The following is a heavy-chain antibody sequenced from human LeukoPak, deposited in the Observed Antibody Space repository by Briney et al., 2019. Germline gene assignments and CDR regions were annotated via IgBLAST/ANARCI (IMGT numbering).Heavy chain of an antibody. J-gene: IGHJ4*02. V-gene: IGHV3-33*01. Sequence: PGRSLRLSCAASGFTFRTYGMHWVRQAPGKGLEWVAVIWYDGSNKYYADSVKGRFTISRDNSKNTLYLQMNSLRAEDTALYYCARMSASYLDYRGQGTLVTVSS. CDR1: GFTFRTYG. D-gene: IGHD3-3*01. CDR3: ARMSASYLDY. CDR2: IWYDGSNK.